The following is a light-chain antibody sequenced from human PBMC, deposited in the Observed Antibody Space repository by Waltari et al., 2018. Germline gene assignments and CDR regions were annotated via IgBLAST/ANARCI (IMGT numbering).Light chain of an antibody. CDR1: SSNIGGNF. CDR2: KNN. Sequence: SVLTQPPSASGTPGQTVTIPCSGSSSNIGGNFVYWYQQLPGMAPHLLIYKNNQRPSGVPDRCSGSKSGTSAYLAISGLRSDDEAEYYCAAWDDNLTGPLFGGGTKVTVL. V-gene: IGLV1-47*01. CDR3: AAWDDNLTGPL. J-gene: IGLJ3*02.